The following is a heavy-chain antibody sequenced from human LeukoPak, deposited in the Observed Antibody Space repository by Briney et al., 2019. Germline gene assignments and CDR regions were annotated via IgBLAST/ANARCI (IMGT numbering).Heavy chain of an antibody. D-gene: IGHD6-13*01. CDR1: EYTFTGYY. Sequence: ASVKVSCKASEYTFTGYYMHWVRQAPGQGLEWMGWINPNSGGTNYAQKFQGRVTMTRDTSISTAYMEPSWLRSDDTAVYYCARLDSSSWYYYWGQGTLVTVSS. CDR2: INPNSGGT. CDR3: ARLDSSSWYYY. V-gene: IGHV1-2*02. J-gene: IGHJ4*02.